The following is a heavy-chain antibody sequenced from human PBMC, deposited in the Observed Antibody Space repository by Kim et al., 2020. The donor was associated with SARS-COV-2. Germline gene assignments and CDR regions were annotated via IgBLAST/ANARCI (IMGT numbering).Heavy chain of an antibody. CDR2: IYHSGST. V-gene: IGHV4-30-2*01. J-gene: IGHJ4*02. CDR3: ASCDSSGYHFDY. D-gene: IGHD3-22*01. CDR1: GGSISSGGYS. Sequence: SETLSLTCAVSGGSISSGGYSWSWIRQPPGKGLEWIGYIYHSGSTYYNPSLKSRVTISVDRSKNQFSLKLSSVTAADTAVYYCASCDSSGYHFDYWGQGTLVTVSS.